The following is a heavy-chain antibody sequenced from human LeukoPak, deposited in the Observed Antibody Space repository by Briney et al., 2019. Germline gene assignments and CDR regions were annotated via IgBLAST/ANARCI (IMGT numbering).Heavy chain of an antibody. CDR1: GFTFSSYW. Sequence: GGSLRLSCAASGFTFSSYWMHWVRQAPGKGLVWVSRINSDGSSTTYADSVKGRFTISRDNAKNTLYLQMNSPSAKDTAVYSCARAPYYYDTSGFLIWGQGTMVTVSS. CDR2: INSDGSST. CDR3: ARAPYYYDTSGFLI. V-gene: IGHV3-74*01. D-gene: IGHD3-22*01. J-gene: IGHJ3*02.